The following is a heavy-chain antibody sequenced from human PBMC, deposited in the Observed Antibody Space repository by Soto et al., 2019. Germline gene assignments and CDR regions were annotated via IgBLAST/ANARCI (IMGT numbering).Heavy chain of an antibody. V-gene: IGHV3-11*01. Sequence: GGSMRLSCEGSGFTFNDYYMTWIRQAPGKGLEWVAYINTLSTAIYYADSVKGRFTISRDNAKNSLYLQMNGLRAEDTATYYCARRLQWQLRPLDSWGRGTLVTVSS. D-gene: IGHD6-19*01. CDR1: GFTFNDYY. J-gene: IGHJ4*02. CDR2: INTLSTAI. CDR3: ARRLQWQLRPLDS.